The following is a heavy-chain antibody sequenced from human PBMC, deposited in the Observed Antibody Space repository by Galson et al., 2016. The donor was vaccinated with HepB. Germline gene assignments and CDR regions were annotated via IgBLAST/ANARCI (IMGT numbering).Heavy chain of an antibody. D-gene: IGHD4-23*01. CDR3: ARIAYGGNGPFDI. Sequence: SLRLSCAASGFTFNNYWMSWVRQAPGKGLEWVATIKGDGSDKYYVDSVKGRFTISRDNAHTSVYLQMSSLRDEDTAVYYCARIAYGGNGPFDIWGQGTMVTVSS. J-gene: IGHJ3*02. V-gene: IGHV3-7*03. CDR1: GFTFNNYW. CDR2: IKGDGSDK.